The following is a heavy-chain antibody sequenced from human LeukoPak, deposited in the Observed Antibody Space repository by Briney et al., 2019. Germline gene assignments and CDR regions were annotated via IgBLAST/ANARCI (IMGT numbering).Heavy chain of an antibody. J-gene: IGHJ4*02. V-gene: IGHV3-64D*06. CDR2: ISSNGGST. Sequence: GGSLRLSCSASGFTFSSYAMHWVRQAPGKGLEYVSAISSNGGSTYYADSVKGRFTISRDNSKNTLYLQMSSLRAEDTAVYYCARSPMVRLLRYFDYWGQGTLVTVSS. CDR3: ARSPMVRLLRYFDY. CDR1: GFTFSSYA. D-gene: IGHD4/OR15-4a*01.